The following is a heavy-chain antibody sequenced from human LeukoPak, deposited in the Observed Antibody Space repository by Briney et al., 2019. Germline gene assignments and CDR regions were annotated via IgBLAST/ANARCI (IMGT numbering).Heavy chain of an antibody. D-gene: IGHD3-22*01. CDR2: INHSGST. CDR1: GGSFSGYY. J-gene: IGHJ4*02. CDR3: ARGQYYYDSSGYYPRTKPFDY. V-gene: IGHV4-34*01. Sequence: PSETLSLTCAVYGGSFSGYYWSWIRQPPGKGLEWIGEINHSGSTNYNPSLKSRVTISVDTSKNQFSLKLSSVTAADTAVYYCARGQYYYDSSGYYPRTKPFDYWGQGTLVTVSS.